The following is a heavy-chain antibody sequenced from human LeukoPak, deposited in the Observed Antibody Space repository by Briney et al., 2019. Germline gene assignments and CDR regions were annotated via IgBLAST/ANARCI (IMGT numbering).Heavy chain of an antibody. V-gene: IGHV3-23*01. CDR1: GFTISSYA. D-gene: IGHD2-15*01. J-gene: IGHJ6*02. CDR3: AGASVVPYYYYGMDV. CDR2: ISGSGGST. Sequence: GGSLRFSCAASGFTISSYARSWVRQVPGKGLEWVSAISGSGGSTYYADSVKGRFTISRDNSKNTLYLQMNSLRAEDTAVYYCAGASVVPYYYYGMDVWGQGTTVTVSS.